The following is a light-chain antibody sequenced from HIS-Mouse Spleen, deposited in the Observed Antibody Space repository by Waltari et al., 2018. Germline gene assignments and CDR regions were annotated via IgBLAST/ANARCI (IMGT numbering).Light chain of an antibody. V-gene: IGKV1-9*01. Sequence: DIQLTQSPSFLSASVGDRVTITCRASQGISSYVAWYQQKPGTAPKLLIYAASTLQSGVPSRFSGSGSGTEFTLTISSLQPEDFATYYCQQLNSYPQETFGGGTKVEIK. CDR1: QGISSY. CDR2: AAS. J-gene: IGKJ4*01. CDR3: QQLNSYPQET.